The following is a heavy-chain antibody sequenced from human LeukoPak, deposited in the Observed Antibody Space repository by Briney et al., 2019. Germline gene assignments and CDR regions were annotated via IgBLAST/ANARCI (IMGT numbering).Heavy chain of an antibody. D-gene: IGHD4-17*01. CDR2: ISGGGGNT. Sequence: GGSLRLSCAASGFVFSSYAMSWVRQAPGKGLEWVSGISGGGGNTYYADSVKGRFTISRDSSKNTLYLQMSSLRAEDTAIYYCAKVYGDPQGYFDYWGQGTLVTVSS. V-gene: IGHV3-23*01. CDR1: GFVFSSYA. CDR3: AKVYGDPQGYFDY. J-gene: IGHJ4*02.